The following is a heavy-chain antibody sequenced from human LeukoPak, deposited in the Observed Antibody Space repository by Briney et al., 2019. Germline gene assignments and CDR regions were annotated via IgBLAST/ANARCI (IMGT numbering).Heavy chain of an antibody. V-gene: IGHV1-69*02. D-gene: IGHD3-3*01. J-gene: IGHJ4*02. CDR2: VIPILGIA. CDR3: ASLDDFGVMGGYFDY. CDR1: GGTFSSYT. Sequence: SVKVSCKASGGTFSSYTISWVRQAPGQGLEWMGRVIPILGIANYAQKFQGRVTITADKSTSTAYMELSSLRSEDTAVYYCASLDDFGVMGGYFDYWGQGTLVTVSS.